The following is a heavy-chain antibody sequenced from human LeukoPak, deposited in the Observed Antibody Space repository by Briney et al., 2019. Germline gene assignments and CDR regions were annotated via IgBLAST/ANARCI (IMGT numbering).Heavy chain of an antibody. CDR3: AKGYGAVGSAFGI. V-gene: IGHV3-30*18. J-gene: IGHJ3*02. D-gene: IGHD4-17*01. Sequence: GGSLRLSCAASGFTFSSYGMHWVRQAPGKGLEWGAVISYDGSNKYYADSVKGRFTISRDNSKNTLYLQMNSLRAEDTAVYYCAKGYGAVGSAFGIWGQGTMVTVSS. CDR1: GFTFSSYG. CDR2: ISYDGSNK.